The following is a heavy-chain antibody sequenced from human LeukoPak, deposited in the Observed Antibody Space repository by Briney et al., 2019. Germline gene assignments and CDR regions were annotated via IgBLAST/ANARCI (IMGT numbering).Heavy chain of an antibody. D-gene: IGHD6-13*01. J-gene: IGHJ4*02. V-gene: IGHV3-66*01. CDR2: IYSGGST. Sequence: PGGSLRLSCAASGFTVSSNYMSWVRQAPGKGLEWVSVIYSGGSTYYADSVKGRFTISRDNSKNTLYLQMNSLRAEDTAVYYCARDLSGSSSWVRFDYWGQGTLVTVSS. CDR1: GFTVSSNY. CDR3: ARDLSGSSSWVRFDY.